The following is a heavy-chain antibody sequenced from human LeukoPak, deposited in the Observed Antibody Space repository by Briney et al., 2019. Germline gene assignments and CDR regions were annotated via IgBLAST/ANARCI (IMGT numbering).Heavy chain of an antibody. CDR1: GDSVSSNSAA. CDR3: ASGHSGYTDY. J-gene: IGHJ4*02. V-gene: IGHV6-1*01. D-gene: IGHD5-12*01. Sequence: SQTLSLTCAISGDSVSSNSAAWKWLRQSPARGLEWLGRTYYRSKWYNDYAVSEKGRITINPDTSKIQFSLQVNSLTPEDTAVYYCASGHSGYTDYWGQGTLVTVSS. CDR2: TYYRSKWYN.